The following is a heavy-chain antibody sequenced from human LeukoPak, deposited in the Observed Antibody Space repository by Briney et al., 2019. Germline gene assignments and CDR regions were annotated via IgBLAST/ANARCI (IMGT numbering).Heavy chain of an antibody. CDR2: INTDTGNP. CDR3: ARERRRVLRFLEWLGGFDY. D-gene: IGHD3-3*01. J-gene: IGHJ4*02. CDR1: GYTFTTYA. Sequence: ASVKVSCKASGYTFTTYAMNWVRQAPGQGLEWMGWINTDTGNPAYAQGFTGRFVFSLDTSGSTAYLQISSLKAEDTAVYYCARERRRVLRFLEWLGGFDYWGQGTLVTVSS. V-gene: IGHV7-4-1*02.